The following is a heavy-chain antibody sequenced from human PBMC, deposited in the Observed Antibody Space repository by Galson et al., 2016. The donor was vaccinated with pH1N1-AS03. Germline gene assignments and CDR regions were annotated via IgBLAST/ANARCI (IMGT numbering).Heavy chain of an antibody. CDR3: AKDRVYDDSQWVFDY. Sequence: SLRLSCAASGFRLTSIAMTWVRQAPGKGLEWVSGVVTSGDTYFADSVKGRFSISRDDSKKPMYPQMDSLGVEETAIYYCAKDRVYDDSQWVFDYWGQGNPVTVSS. J-gene: IGHJ4*02. CDR1: GFRLTSIA. CDR2: VVTSGDT. D-gene: IGHD5/OR15-5a*01. V-gene: IGHV3-23*01.